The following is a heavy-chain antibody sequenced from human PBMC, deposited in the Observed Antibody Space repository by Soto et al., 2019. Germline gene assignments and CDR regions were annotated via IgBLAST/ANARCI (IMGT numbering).Heavy chain of an antibody. J-gene: IGHJ5*02. CDR3: TRDASRDSSARGWFDP. CDR2: ISSNSAYI. Sequence: PGGSLRLSXTVSGFAFNNYGMNWVRQAPGKGLEWVSTISSNSAYIYYTDALRGRFTISRDNAKNSLHLQMNSLRAEDTAVYYCTRDASRDSSARGWFDPWGPGTLVTVSS. D-gene: IGHD6-13*01. V-gene: IGHV3-21*01. CDR1: GFAFNNYG.